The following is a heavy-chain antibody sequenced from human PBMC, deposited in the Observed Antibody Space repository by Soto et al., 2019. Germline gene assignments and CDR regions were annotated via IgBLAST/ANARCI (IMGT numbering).Heavy chain of an antibody. V-gene: IGHV4-34*01. CDR2: INHSGST. J-gene: IGHJ3*02. Sequence: QVQLQQWGAGLLKPSETLSLTCAVYGGSFSGYYWSWIRQPPGKGLEWIGEINHSGSTNYNPCLNSRVTTSVDTGKNQFSLKLSSVTAADTAVYYCSRGGEYCSSTSCYQGRNAFDIWGQGTMVTVSS. D-gene: IGHD2-2*01. CDR1: GGSFSGYY. CDR3: SRGGEYCSSTSCYQGRNAFDI.